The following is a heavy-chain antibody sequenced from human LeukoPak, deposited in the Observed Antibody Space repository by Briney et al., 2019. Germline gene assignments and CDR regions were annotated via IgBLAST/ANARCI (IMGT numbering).Heavy chain of an antibody. Sequence: GGSLRLSCSASGXTFSSYAMHWVRQAPGKGLESVSAISTNGGSTYYGDSVKGRFTISRDNSKNTLYLQMSSLRAEDTAVYYCVKVWGRDIGAFDIWGQGTMVTVSS. D-gene: IGHD2-15*01. V-gene: IGHV3-64D*09. J-gene: IGHJ3*02. CDR1: GXTFSSYA. CDR2: ISTNGGST. CDR3: VKVWGRDIGAFDI.